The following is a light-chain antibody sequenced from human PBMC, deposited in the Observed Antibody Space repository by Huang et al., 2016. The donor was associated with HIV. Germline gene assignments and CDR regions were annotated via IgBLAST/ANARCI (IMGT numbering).Light chain of an antibody. J-gene: IGKJ1*01. Sequence: DIQMTQSPSSLSASVGDRVTITFRASQTISSYLSWYQQKPGKVPNLLIYAASSLQSGVPSRFSGSGSGTDFTLTISSLQPEDFATYYCQQSYSTPHTFGQGTKVEIK. CDR3: QQSYSTPHT. V-gene: IGKV1-39*01. CDR1: QTISSY. CDR2: AAS.